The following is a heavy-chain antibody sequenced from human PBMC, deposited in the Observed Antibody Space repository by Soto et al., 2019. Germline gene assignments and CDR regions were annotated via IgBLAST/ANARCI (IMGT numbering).Heavy chain of an antibody. Sequence: KTSETLSLTCIVSGGSINSYWWSWIRQPAGKGLEWIGRVYSSGTTDYNPSLNGRATLSVETSKNQFPLKLSSVTAADTAVYYCARDIGSYAYGEGYWGQGIQVTVSS. CDR1: GGSINSYW. D-gene: IGHD3-10*01. CDR2: VYSSGTT. V-gene: IGHV4-4*07. J-gene: IGHJ4*02. CDR3: ARDIGSYAYGEGY.